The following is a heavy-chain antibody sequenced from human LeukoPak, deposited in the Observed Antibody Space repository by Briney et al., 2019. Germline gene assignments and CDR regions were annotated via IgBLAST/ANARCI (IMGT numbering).Heavy chain of an antibody. D-gene: IGHD3-10*01. CDR3: ARADVSYYYGSGSYWYYFDY. CDR2: INPNSGGT. Sequence: GASVKVSCKASGYTFTGYYMHWVRQAPGQGLEWMGWINPNSGGTNYAQKFQGRVTMTRDTSISTAYMELSRLRSDDTAVYYCARADVSYYYGSGSYWYYFDYWGQGALVTVSS. V-gene: IGHV1-2*02. CDR1: GYTFTGYY. J-gene: IGHJ4*02.